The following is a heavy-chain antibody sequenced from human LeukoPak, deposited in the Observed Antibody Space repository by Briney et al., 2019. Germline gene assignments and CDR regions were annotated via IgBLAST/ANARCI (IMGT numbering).Heavy chain of an antibody. CDR1: GYTFTGYY. CDR2: INPNSGGT. CDR3: ARLADYYDILTGYYRVWDY. D-gene: IGHD3-9*01. Sequence: GASVKVSCKASGYTFTGYYMHWVRQAPGQGLEWMGWINPNSGGTNYAQKFQGRVTMTRDTSISTAYMELSRLRSDDTAVYYCARLADYYDILTGYYRVWDYWGQGTLVTVSS. V-gene: IGHV1-2*02. J-gene: IGHJ4*02.